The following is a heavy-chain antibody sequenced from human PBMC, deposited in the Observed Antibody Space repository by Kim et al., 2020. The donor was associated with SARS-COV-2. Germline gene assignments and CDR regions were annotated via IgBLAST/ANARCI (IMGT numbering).Heavy chain of an antibody. V-gene: IGHV4-34*01. CDR3: ARIWGYCSSTSCYKDS. D-gene: IGHD2-2*01. CDR1: GGSFSGYY. Sequence: SETLSLTCAVYGGSFSGYYWSWIRQPPGKGLEWIGEINHSGSTNYNPSLKSRVTISVDTSKNQFSLKLSSVTAADTAVYYCARIWGYCSSTSCYKDSLG. CDR2: INHSGST. J-gene: IGHJ5*01.